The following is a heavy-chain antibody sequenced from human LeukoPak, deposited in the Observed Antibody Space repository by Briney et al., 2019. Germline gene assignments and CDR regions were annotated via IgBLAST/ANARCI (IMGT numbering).Heavy chain of an antibody. V-gene: IGHV3-9*01. J-gene: IGHJ4*02. D-gene: IGHD1-26*01. CDR1: GFTFDDYA. Sequence: PGGSLRLSCAASGFTFDDYAMHWVRQAPGKGLEWVSGISWNSGSIGYADSVKGRFTISRDNAKNSLYLQMNSLRAEDTALYYCAKEAPPPGWELPVPYFDYWGQGTLVTVSS. CDR3: AKEAPPPGWELPVPYFDY. CDR2: ISWNSGSI.